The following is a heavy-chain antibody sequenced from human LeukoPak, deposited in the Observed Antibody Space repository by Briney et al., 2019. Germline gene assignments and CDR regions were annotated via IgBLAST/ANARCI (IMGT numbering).Heavy chain of an antibody. Sequence: EASVKVSCKASGYTFTSYGISWVRQAPGQGLEWMGWISAYNGNTNYAQKLQGRVTMTTDTSTSTAYMELRSLRSDDTAVYYCARAPRLAAASGYAFDIWGQGTMVTVSS. CDR1: GYTFTSYG. CDR3: ARAPRLAAASGYAFDI. CDR2: ISAYNGNT. D-gene: IGHD6-13*01. J-gene: IGHJ3*02. V-gene: IGHV1-18*01.